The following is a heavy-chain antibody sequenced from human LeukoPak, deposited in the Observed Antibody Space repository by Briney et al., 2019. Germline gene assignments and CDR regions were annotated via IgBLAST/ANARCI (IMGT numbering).Heavy chain of an antibody. CDR1: GGSISSGGYS. V-gene: IGHV4-30-2*01. CDR2: IYHSGST. J-gene: IGHJ4*02. D-gene: IGHD3-22*01. Sequence: PSETLSFTCAVSGGSISSGGYSWSWIRQPPGKGLGWIGYIYHSGSTYYNPSLKSRVTISVDRSKNQFSLKLSSVTAADTAVYYCARGGYYDSSGYQGIDYWGQGTLVTVSS. CDR3: ARGGYYDSSGYQGIDY.